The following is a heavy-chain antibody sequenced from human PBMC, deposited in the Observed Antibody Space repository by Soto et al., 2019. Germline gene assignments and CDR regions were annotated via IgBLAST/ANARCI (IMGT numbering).Heavy chain of an antibody. V-gene: IGHV4-31*03. CDR1: GGSISSGGYY. CDR2: IYYSGST. D-gene: IGHD6-13*01. J-gene: IGHJ4*02. CDR3: ARGARQQLVLFDY. Sequence: PSETLSLTCTVSGGSISSGGYYWSWIRQHPGKGLEWIGYIYYSGSTYYNPSLKSRVTIPVDTSKNQFSLKLSSVTAADTAVYYCARGARQQLVLFDYWGQGTLVTVSS.